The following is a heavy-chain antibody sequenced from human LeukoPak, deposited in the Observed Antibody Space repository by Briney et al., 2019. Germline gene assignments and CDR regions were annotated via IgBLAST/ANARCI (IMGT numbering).Heavy chain of an antibody. V-gene: IGHV3-23*01. Sequence: GGCLRLSRAASVFTFRNYAMIWVPEAPGGGREGVSDFSVRGRTTYYADAVKGRFSISRDNSKNTLYLQKDTLRSEDKRLLICAKGGRRSGAYYSHKDVWGKGTAVTVSS. D-gene: IGHD1-26*01. CDR2: FSVRGRTT. CDR1: VFTFRNYA. J-gene: IGHJ6*03. CDR3: AKGGRRSGAYYSHKDV.